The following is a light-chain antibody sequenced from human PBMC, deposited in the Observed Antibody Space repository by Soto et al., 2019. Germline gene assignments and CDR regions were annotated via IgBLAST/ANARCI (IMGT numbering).Light chain of an antibody. V-gene: IGKV3-20*01. CDR3: QQYGSSPWT. J-gene: IGKJ1*01. CDR1: QSVSRNY. Sequence: EIVLTQSPGTLSLSPGERATLSCRASQSVSRNYLAWYQQKPGQAPGLLIYGASSRATGIPDRFSGSGSGTDFALSISRPEPEDFAVYYCQQYGSSPWTFGQGTKVEIK. CDR2: GAS.